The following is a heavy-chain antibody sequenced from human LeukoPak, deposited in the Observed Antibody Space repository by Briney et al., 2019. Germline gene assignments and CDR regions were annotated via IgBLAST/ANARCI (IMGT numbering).Heavy chain of an antibody. CDR2: IYYSGST. CDR3: ARHLISTGYFDY. J-gene: IGHJ4*02. Sequence: PSGTLSLTCTVSGGSISSNSYYWGWIRQPPGKGLERIGSIYYSGSTYYNPSLKSRVTISVDTSKNQFSLKLSSVTAADTAVYYCARHLISTGYFDYWGQGTLVTVSS. V-gene: IGHV4-39*01. CDR1: GGSISSNSYY. D-gene: IGHD2-8*02.